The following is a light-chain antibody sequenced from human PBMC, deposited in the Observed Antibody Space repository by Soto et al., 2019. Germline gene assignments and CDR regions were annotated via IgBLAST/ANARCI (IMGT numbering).Light chain of an antibody. CDR1: SSDVGGYNY. CDR2: DVS. CDR3: SSYTSSSTLMV. J-gene: IGLJ2*01. V-gene: IGLV2-14*01. Sequence: QSVLTQPASVSGSPGQSITISCTGTSSDVGGYNYVSWYQQHPGNATKLMIYDVSNRPSGVSNRFSGSKSGNTASLTISGLQAEDAADYYCSSYTSSSTLMVFGGGTKVTVL.